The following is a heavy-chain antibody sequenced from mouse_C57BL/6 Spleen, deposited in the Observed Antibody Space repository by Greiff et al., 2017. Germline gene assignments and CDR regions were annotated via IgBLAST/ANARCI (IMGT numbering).Heavy chain of an antibody. V-gene: IGHV3-6*01. D-gene: IGHD2-2*01. J-gene: IGHJ4*01. CDR1: GYSITSGYY. Sequence: EVKVEESGPGLVKPSQSLSLTCSVTGYSITSGYYWNWIRQFPGNKLEWMGYISYDGSNNYNPSLKNRISITRDTSKNQFFLKLNSVTTEDTATYYCARAMVTTAMDYWGQGTSVTVSS. CDR2: ISYDGSN. CDR3: ARAMVTTAMDY.